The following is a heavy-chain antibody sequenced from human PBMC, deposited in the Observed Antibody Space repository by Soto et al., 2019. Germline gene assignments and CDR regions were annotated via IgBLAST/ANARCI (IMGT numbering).Heavy chain of an antibody. J-gene: IGHJ6*02. CDR3: ARERRASTIFGVVTTNYYYYGMDV. CDR1: GFTFSSYG. V-gene: IGHV3-33*01. D-gene: IGHD3-3*01. Sequence: PGGSLRLSCAASGFTFSSYGMHWVRQAPGKGLEWVAVIWYDGSNKYYADSVKGRFTISRDNSKNTLYLQMNSLRAEDTAVYYCARERRASTIFGVVTTNYYYYGMDVWGQGNTVTVSS. CDR2: IWYDGSNK.